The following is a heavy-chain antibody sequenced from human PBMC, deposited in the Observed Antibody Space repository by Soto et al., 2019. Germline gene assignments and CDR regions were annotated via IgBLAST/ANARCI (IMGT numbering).Heavy chain of an antibody. CDR3: ARDKDPIDYHFWSASPYYYYGMDV. V-gene: IGHV1-69*06. Sequence: ASVKVSCKASGGTFSSYAISWVRQAPGQGLEWMGGIIPIFGTANYAQKFQGRVTITADKSASTAYMELSSLRSEDTAVYYCARDKDPIDYHFWSASPYYYYGMDVWGHGTTVTVSS. CDR2: IIPIFGTA. CDR1: GGTFSSYA. D-gene: IGHD3-3*01. J-gene: IGHJ6*02.